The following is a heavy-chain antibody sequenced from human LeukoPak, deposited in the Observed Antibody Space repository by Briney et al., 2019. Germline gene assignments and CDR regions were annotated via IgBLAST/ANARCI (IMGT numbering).Heavy chain of an antibody. Sequence: PGGSLRLSCAASGIIITSYWMSWVRQTPGGGLEWVANIKQDGSEKNYVDSVKGRFTIFRENARNSLYLQMNSPRAEDTAVYYCASHSYGYNHWGQGTLVIVSS. J-gene: IGHJ5*02. CDR1: GIIITSYW. V-gene: IGHV3-7*01. D-gene: IGHD3-16*01. CDR2: IKQDGSEK. CDR3: ASHSYGYNH.